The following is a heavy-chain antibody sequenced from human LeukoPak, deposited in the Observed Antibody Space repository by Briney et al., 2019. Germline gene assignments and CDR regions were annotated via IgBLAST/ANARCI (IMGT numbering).Heavy chain of an antibody. Sequence: GGSLRLSCAASGFTFSSYGMHWVRQAPGKGLEWVAVIWYDGSNKYYADSVKGRFTISRDNSKNTLYLQMNSLRAEDTAVYYCARDPYSSGWRGSFDYWGQGTLVTVSS. CDR1: GFTFSSYG. J-gene: IGHJ4*02. V-gene: IGHV3-33*01. D-gene: IGHD6-19*01. CDR2: IWYDGSNK. CDR3: ARDPYSSGWRGSFDY.